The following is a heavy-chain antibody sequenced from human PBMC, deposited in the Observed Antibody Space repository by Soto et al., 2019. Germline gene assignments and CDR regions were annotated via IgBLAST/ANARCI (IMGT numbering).Heavy chain of an antibody. CDR1: GDSVSSNSAA. Sequence: PSQTLSLTCAISGDSVSSNSAAWNWIRQSPSRGLEWLGRTYYRSKWYSDYAVSVKSRITINPDTSKNQFSLQLNSVTPEDTAVYYCARVYYDFWSGYEDYYGMDVWGQGTTVTVSS. V-gene: IGHV6-1*01. D-gene: IGHD3-3*01. CDR2: TYYRSKWYS. CDR3: ARVYYDFWSGYEDYYGMDV. J-gene: IGHJ6*02.